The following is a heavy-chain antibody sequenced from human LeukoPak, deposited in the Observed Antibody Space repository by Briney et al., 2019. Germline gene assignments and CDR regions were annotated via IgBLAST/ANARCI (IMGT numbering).Heavy chain of an antibody. J-gene: IGHJ4*02. V-gene: IGHV3-23*01. D-gene: IGHD5-24*01. Sequence: GGSLRLSCAASGFTFSSYAMSWVRQAPGKGLEWVSAISGSGGSTYYADSVKGRFTISRDNSKNTLYLQMNSLRAEDTAVYYCAKDLSERDGCNNGGDYWGQGTLVTVSS. CDR2: ISGSGGST. CDR1: GFTFSSYA. CDR3: AKDLSERDGCNNGGDY.